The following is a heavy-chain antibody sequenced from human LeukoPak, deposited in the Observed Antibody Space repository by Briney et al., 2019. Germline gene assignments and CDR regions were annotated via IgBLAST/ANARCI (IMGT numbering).Heavy chain of an antibody. CDR1: GFTFSSYA. Sequence: GGSLRLSCAASGFTFSSYAMSWFRQAPGKGLEWVSAISGSGGSTYYADSVKGRFTISRDNSKNTLYLQMNSLRAEDTAVYYCAKDQGLTYYYDSSGSDYWGQGTLVTVSS. D-gene: IGHD3-22*01. J-gene: IGHJ4*02. V-gene: IGHV3-23*01. CDR2: ISGSGGST. CDR3: AKDQGLTYYYDSSGSDY.